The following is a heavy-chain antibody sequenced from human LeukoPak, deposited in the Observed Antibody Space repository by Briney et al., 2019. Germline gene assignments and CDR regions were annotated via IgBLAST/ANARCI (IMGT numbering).Heavy chain of an antibody. CDR1: GFTFSSYA. CDR2: ISYDGSNK. V-gene: IGHV3-30-3*01. Sequence: GGSLRLSCAASGFTFSSYAMHWVRQAPGKGLEWVAVISYDGSNKYYADSVKGRFTISRDNSKNTLYLQMNSLRAEDTAVYYCARDLSSGYSSSPPYGYWGQGTLVTVSS. D-gene: IGHD6-13*01. J-gene: IGHJ4*02. CDR3: ARDLSSGYSSSPPYGY.